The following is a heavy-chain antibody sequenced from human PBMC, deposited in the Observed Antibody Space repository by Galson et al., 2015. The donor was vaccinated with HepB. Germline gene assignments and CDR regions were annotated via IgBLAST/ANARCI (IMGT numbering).Heavy chain of an antibody. CDR3: THARSDIIIVPAAV. D-gene: IGHD2-2*01. CDR2: IYWDDEK. J-gene: IGHJ4*02. V-gene: IGHV2-5*02. Sequence: PALVKPTQTLTLTCNFSGFSLTTSGVTVGWIRQPPGKALEWLALIYWDDEKRCSPSLKNRLTLTKDTSKNQVVLTMNNMDPVDTATYYCTHARSDIIIVPAAVWGQGILVSVPS. CDR1: GFSLTTSGVT.